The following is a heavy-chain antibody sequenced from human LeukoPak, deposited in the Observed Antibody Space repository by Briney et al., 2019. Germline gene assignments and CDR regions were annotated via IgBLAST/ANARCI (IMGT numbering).Heavy chain of an antibody. CDR2: VSGSGINT. CDR3: ARDSSSWYGNYYYGMDV. J-gene: IGHJ6*02. D-gene: IGHD6-13*01. V-gene: IGHV3-23*01. CDR1: GFTFSSYA. Sequence: PGGSLRLSCAASGFTFSSYAMSWVRQAPGKGLEWVSAVSGSGINTYYADSVKGRFTISRDNAKNSLYLQMNSLRAEDTAVYYCARDSSSWYGNYYYGMDVWGQGTTVTVSS.